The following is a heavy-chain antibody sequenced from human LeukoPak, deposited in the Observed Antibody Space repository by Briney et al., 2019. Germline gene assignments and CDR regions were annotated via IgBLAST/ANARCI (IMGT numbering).Heavy chain of an antibody. CDR2: ISASGGTI. J-gene: IGHJ4*02. D-gene: IGHD1-7*01. V-gene: IGHV3-23*01. CDR3: VGSGNSAH. Sequence: GGSLRLSCSASGFPFTSYGMSWIRQGPGKGLEWVSSISASGGTIFHVDSVKGRFTMSRDNSQNTLNLQMNSLRVEDTAIYYCVGSGNSAHWGQGTLVTVSS. CDR1: GFPFTSYG.